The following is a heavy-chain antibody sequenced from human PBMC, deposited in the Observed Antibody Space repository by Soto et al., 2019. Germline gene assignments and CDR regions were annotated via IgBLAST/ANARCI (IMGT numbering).Heavy chain of an antibody. Sequence: SETLSLTCTVSGDSIISGTYYWIWVRQHPGKGLEWIGYIFYSGSTYSNPSLQSRVTISVDTSNNQFSLNLNSVTAADTAVYYCARVTSNSSGGWFDPWGQGTLVTVSS. CDR1: GDSIISGTYY. CDR3: ARVTSNSSGGWFDP. J-gene: IGHJ5*02. D-gene: IGHD6-6*01. V-gene: IGHV4-31*03. CDR2: IFYSGST.